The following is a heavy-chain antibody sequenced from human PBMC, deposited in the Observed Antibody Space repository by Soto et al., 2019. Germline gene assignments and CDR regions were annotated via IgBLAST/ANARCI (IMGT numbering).Heavy chain of an antibody. CDR1: GFTFSSYA. CDR3: ARAQGTLGQQLVPYYYGMDV. D-gene: IGHD6-13*01. J-gene: IGHJ6*02. Sequence: PGGSLRLSCAASGFTFSSYAMHWVRQAPGKGLEWVAVISYDGSNKYYADSVKGRFTISRDNSKNTLYLQMNSLRAEDTAVYYCARAQGTLGQQLVPYYYGMDVWGQGTTVTVSS. CDR2: ISYDGSNK. V-gene: IGHV3-30-3*01.